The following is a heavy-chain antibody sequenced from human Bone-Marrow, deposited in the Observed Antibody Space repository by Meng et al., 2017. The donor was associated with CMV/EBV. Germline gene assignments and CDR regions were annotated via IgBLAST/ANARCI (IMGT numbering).Heavy chain of an antibody. CDR3: VRGGYYHDY. CDR2: INSDGSST. CDR1: GFTFSRYG. D-gene: IGHD3-22*01. J-gene: IGHJ4*02. V-gene: IGHV3-74*01. Sequence: RLSCAASGFTFSRYGMHWVRQAPGKGLVWVSRINSDGSSTSYADSVKGRFTISRDNAKNTLYLQMNSLRGEDTAVYYCVRGGYYHDYWGQGTLVTVSS.